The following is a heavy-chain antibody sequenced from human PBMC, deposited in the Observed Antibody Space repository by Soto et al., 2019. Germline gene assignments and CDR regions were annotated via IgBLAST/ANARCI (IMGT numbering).Heavy chain of an antibody. D-gene: IGHD3-3*01. J-gene: IGHJ4*02. CDR2: IIPIFGTA. CDR1: GGTFSSYA. V-gene: IGHV1-69*13. Sequence: SVKVSCKASGGTFSSYAISWLRQSPGQGLEWMGGIIPIFGTANYAQKFQGRVTITADESTSTAYMELSSLRSEDTAVYYCARGGDFWSGYPPYYFDYWGQGTLVTVSS. CDR3: ARGGDFWSGYPPYYFDY.